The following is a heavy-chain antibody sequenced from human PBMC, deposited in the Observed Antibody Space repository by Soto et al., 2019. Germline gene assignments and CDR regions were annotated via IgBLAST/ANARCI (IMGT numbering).Heavy chain of an antibody. CDR1: GFTFSSYA. J-gene: IGHJ5*02. CDR3: AKDHVVVYATANWFDP. D-gene: IGHD2-8*02. Sequence: GGSLRLSCAASGFTFSSYAMSWVRQAPGKGLEWVSAISGSGGSTYYADSVKGRFTISRDNSKNTLYLQMNSLRAEDTAVYYCAKDHVVVYATANWFDPCGQGTLVTVSS. V-gene: IGHV3-23*01. CDR2: ISGSGGST.